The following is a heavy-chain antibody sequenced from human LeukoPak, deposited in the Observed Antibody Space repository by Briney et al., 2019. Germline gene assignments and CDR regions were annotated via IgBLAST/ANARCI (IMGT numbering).Heavy chain of an antibody. V-gene: IGHV3-23*01. CDR3: AKDRPDYLDSNPFYDY. CDR1: GFTFNTNA. CDR2: ISGRTGGT. Sequence: GGSLRLSCAASGFTFNTNAMSWVRQAPGKGLEWVSAISGRTGGTYYADSVKGRFSISRDNSKSTLSLQMNSLRVEDTAVYYCAKDRPDYLDSNPFYDYWGQGTQVTVSS. D-gene: IGHD3-22*01. J-gene: IGHJ4*02.